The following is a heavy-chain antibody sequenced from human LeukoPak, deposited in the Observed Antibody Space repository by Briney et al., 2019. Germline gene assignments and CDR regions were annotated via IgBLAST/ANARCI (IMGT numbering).Heavy chain of an antibody. CDR1: GFTFGDYD. CDR2: ISGSLVYT. Sequence: GGSLRLSCAASGFTFGDYDMHWVRQAPGKGLQWVSTISGSLVYTYYADSVKGRLTISRDNSKNTLFLQMNSLRAEDTAVYYCAKTDYDILTGYYSYYYYYMDVWGKGTTVTVSS. CDR3: AKTDYDILTGYYSYYYYYMDV. V-gene: IGHV3-23*01. D-gene: IGHD3-9*01. J-gene: IGHJ6*03.